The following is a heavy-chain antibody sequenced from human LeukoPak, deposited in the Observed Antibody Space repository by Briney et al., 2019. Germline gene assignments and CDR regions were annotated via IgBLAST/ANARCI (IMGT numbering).Heavy chain of an antibody. J-gene: IGHJ4*02. Sequence: SVKVSCKVSGYTLTELSMHWVRQAPGKGLEWMGGIIPIFGTANYAQKFQGRVTITADESTSTAYMELSSLRSEDTAVYYCARAGTPVGYCSSTSCHYYFDYWGQGTLVTVSS. D-gene: IGHD2-2*01. CDR3: ARAGTPVGYCSSTSCHYYFDY. V-gene: IGHV1-69*13. CDR2: IIPIFGTA. CDR1: GYTLTELS.